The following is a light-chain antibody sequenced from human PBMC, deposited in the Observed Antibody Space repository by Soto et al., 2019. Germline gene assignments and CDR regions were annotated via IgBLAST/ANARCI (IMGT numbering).Light chain of an antibody. J-gene: IGKJ1*01. CDR3: QHYNSYSEA. CDR2: KAS. V-gene: IGKV1-5*03. Sequence: IQMTQSPSTLSGSVGDRFTITCRASQTISSWLAWYQQKPGKAPKXXIYKASTLKSGVPSRFSGSGSGTEFTLTISSLKNDDFATYYCQHYNSYSEAFGQGTKVDIK. CDR1: QTISSW.